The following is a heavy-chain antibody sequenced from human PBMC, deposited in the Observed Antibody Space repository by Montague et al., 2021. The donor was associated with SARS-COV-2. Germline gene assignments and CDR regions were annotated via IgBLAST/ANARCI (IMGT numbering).Heavy chain of an antibody. CDR2: IYHSGST. J-gene: IGHJ6*02. V-gene: IGHV4-38-2*02. Sequence: SETLSLTCTVSGHSISSGYYWGWIRQPPGKGLEWIGSIYHSGSTYYNPSLKSRVTISVDTSKNQFSLKLSSVTAADTAVYYCARDDYTPGDYYYYYGMDVWGQGTTVTVSS. CDR3: ARDDYTPGDYYYYYGMDV. D-gene: IGHD4-11*01. CDR1: GHSISSGYY.